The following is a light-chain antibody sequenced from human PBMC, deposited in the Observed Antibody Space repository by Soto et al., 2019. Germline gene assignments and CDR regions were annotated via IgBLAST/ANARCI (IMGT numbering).Light chain of an antibody. CDR3: QQYGSSQWT. CDR1: QTIGTY. Sequence: DIHMTQSPSSLSASVGDRVTITCRASQTIGTYLHWYQQKPGKAPKLLVHAASSLQSGVPSRFSGSGSGTDFTLTISSLEPEDFAVYYCQQYGSSQWTFGQGTKVDIK. J-gene: IGKJ1*01. CDR2: AAS. V-gene: IGKV1-39*01.